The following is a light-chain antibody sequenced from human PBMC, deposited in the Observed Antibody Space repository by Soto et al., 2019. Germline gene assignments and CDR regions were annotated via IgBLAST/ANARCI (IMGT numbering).Light chain of an antibody. CDR3: QQSYPPRLS. J-gene: IGKJ4*01. V-gene: IGKV1-39*01. CDR2: AAS. CDR1: QSISSY. Sequence: DIQMTQSPSSLSASVGDRVTITCRASQSISSYLNWYQQKPGKAPKLLIYAASSLQSGVPSRFSGSGSGTDFTLTISSLQPEDFATYYCQQSYPPRLSFGGGTKVDIK.